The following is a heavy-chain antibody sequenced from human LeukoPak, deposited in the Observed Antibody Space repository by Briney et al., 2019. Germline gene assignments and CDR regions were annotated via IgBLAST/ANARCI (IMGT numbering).Heavy chain of an antibody. J-gene: IGHJ3*02. CDR2: ISAYNGNT. Sequence: ASVKVSCKASGYTFTSYGISWVRQAPGQGLEWMGWISAYNGNTDYAQKLQGRVTMTTDTSTSTAYMELRSLRSDDTAVYYCALEGLAFGTFDIWGQGTMVTVSS. CDR3: ALEGLAFGTFDI. CDR1: GYTFTSYG. V-gene: IGHV1-18*01. D-gene: IGHD3-3*01.